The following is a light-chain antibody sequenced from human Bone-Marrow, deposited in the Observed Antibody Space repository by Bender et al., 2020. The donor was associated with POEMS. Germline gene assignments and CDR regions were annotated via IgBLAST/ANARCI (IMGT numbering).Light chain of an antibody. V-gene: IGLV2-14*03. CDR2: DVT. Sequence: QSALTQPASLSGSPGQSITISCTGTSSDIGGFIYVSWYQQHPGKVPKLIIYDVTYRPSEVSDRFSGSQSGNTASLTISGLQAEDEADYYCSSYSDKNTVVFGGGTKLTVL. CDR3: SSYSDKNTVV. CDR1: SSDIGGFIY. J-gene: IGLJ3*02.